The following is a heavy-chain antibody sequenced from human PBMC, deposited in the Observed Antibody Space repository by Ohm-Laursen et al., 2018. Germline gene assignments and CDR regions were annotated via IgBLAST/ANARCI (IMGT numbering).Heavy chain of an antibody. Sequence: SLRLSCAASGFTFDDYAMNWVRQAPGKGLEWVSGLMWNSDRKQYADSVKGRFTVSRDNARNSLYLQMNSLRAEDTAVYYCTRGATLDVWGQGTTVTVSS. J-gene: IGHJ6*02. CDR3: TRGATLDV. D-gene: IGHD5-12*01. V-gene: IGHV3-9*01. CDR2: LMWNSDRK. CDR1: GFTFDDYA.